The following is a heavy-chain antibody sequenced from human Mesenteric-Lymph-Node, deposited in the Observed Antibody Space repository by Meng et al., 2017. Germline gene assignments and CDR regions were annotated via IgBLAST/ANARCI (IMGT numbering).Heavy chain of an antibody. D-gene: IGHD1-26*01. V-gene: IGHV1-18*01. CDR2: INAYNGDT. J-gene: IGHJ4*02. Sequence: VRLVQAGGEVKKPGASVKVSFKASGYTFTNYGIAWVRQSPGQGLEWMGWINAYNGDTNYAQTLQGRVTMTTDTSTSTAYMELRSLRSDDTAVYYCARVEVGITSGDYWGQGTLVTVSS. CDR1: GYTFTNYG. CDR3: ARVEVGITSGDY.